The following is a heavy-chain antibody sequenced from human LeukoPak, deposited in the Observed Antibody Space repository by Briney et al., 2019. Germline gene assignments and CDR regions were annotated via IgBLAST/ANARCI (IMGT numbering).Heavy chain of an antibody. V-gene: IGHV2-5*02. CDR3: AHSVAGLAEVGLGAFDI. J-gene: IGHJ3*02. CDR2: IYWDDSK. Sequence: SGPTLVKPTQTLTLACTFSGFSLSTSEVGVGWIRQPPGKALEWLALIYWDDSKRYSPSLKSRLTITKDTSKNQVVLTMTNTDPVDTATYYCAHSVAGLAEVGLGAFDIWGQGTVVTVSS. CDR1: GFSLSTSEVG. D-gene: IGHD6-13*01.